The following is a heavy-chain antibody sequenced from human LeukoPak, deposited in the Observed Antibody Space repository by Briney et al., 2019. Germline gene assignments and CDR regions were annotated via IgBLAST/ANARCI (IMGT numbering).Heavy chain of an antibody. D-gene: IGHD3-22*01. V-gene: IGHV3-23*01. CDR1: GVTVSSDY. J-gene: IGHJ4*02. Sequence: PGGSLRLSCAASGVTVSSDYMSWVRQAPGKGLEWVSAISGSGGSTYYADSVKGRFTISRDNSKNTLYLQMNSLRAEDTAVYYCAKWDDSSGYYPDYWGQGTLVTVSS. CDR2: ISGSGGST. CDR3: AKWDDSSGYYPDY.